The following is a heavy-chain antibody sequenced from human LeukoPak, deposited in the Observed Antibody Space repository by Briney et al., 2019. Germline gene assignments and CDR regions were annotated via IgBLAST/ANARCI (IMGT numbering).Heavy chain of an antibody. D-gene: IGHD1-1*01. J-gene: IGHJ6*02. CDR1: GFAFSSYA. CDR3: AARPFGMDV. CDR2: ISALGGST. V-gene: IGHV3-23*01. Sequence: PGGSLRLSCAASGFAFSSYAMTWVRQAPGKRLEWVSTISALGGSTNYADSVKGRFTISRDNSKSTLYLQMNSLRAEDTAFYDCAARPFGMDVCGQGTTVTVSS.